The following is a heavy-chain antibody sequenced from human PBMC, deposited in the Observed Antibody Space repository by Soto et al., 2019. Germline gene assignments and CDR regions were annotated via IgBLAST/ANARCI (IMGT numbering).Heavy chain of an antibody. V-gene: IGHV3-7*01. CDR2: IKPDGSEK. J-gene: IGHJ2*01. CDR3: ARESKEGYSSAQRYLDL. D-gene: IGHD6-19*01. CDR1: GFTFSTYW. Sequence: EVQLVESGGVLVQPGGSLRLSCAASGFTFSTYWMSWVRQAPGKGLEWVANIKPDGSEKYYVDSVKGRFTISRDNTKISLYLKLNSLRGEDSAVYYCARESKEGYSSAQRYLDLLGRGTLVTVSS.